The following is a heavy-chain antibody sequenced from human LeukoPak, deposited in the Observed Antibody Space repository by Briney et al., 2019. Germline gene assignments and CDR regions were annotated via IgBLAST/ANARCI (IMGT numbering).Heavy chain of an antibody. J-gene: IGHJ4*02. V-gene: IGHV3-30-3*01. Sequence: GGSLRLSCAASGFTFSSYAMHRVRQAPGKGLEWVAVISYDGSNKYYADSVKGRFTISRDNSKNTLYLQMNSLRAEDTAVYYCARALRFLEWSCDYWGQGTLVTVSS. CDR1: GFTFSSYA. D-gene: IGHD3-3*01. CDR3: ARALRFLEWSCDY. CDR2: ISYDGSNK.